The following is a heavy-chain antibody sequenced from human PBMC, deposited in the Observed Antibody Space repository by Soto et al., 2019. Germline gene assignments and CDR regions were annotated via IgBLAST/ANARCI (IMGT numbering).Heavy chain of an antibody. CDR2: IYYSGST. CDR1: GGSINSYY. D-gene: IGHD6-25*01. CDR3: ARGGSSAWHNWFDP. J-gene: IGHJ5*02. Sequence: ETLSLTCTVSGGSINSYYWSWIRQPPGKGLEWIGYIYYSGSTNYNPSLKSRVTISVDTSKNQFSLKLSSVTAADTAVYYCARGGSSAWHNWFDPWGQGTPVSVAS. V-gene: IGHV4-59*01.